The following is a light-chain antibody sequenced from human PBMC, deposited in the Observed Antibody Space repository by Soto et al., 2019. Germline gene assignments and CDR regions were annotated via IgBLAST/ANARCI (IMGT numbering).Light chain of an antibody. Sequence: EIVLTQSPATLSLSPGERATLSCRASQSVSSYLAWYQQKPGQAPRLLIYDASNRATGIPVRFSGSGSGTDFTLTISSLEPEDFAVYSCQPRSNWPWTFGQGTKV. CDR2: DAS. V-gene: IGKV3-11*01. J-gene: IGKJ1*01. CDR3: QPRSNWPWT. CDR1: QSVSSY.